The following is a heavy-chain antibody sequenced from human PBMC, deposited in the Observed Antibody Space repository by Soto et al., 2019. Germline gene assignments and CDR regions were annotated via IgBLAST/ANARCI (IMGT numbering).Heavy chain of an antibody. D-gene: IGHD5-18*01. CDR3: ARKSDTAMDAFDI. CDR2: IYPGDSDT. J-gene: IGHJ3*02. CDR1: GYSFTSYW. V-gene: IGHV5-51*01. Sequence: PGESLKISCKGSGYSFTSYWIGWVRQMPGKGLEWMGIIYPGDSDTRYSPPFQGQVTISADKSISTAYLQWSSLKASDTAMYYCARKSDTAMDAFDIWGQGTMVTVSS.